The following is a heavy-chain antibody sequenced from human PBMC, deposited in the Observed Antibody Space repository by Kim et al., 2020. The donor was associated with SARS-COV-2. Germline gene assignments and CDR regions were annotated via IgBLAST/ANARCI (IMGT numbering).Heavy chain of an antibody. CDR1: GDTFSSYY. D-gene: IGHD3-9*01. CDR2: VNPSDGTA. CDR3: ATDINLGLGLGSSTSYYS. J-gene: IGHJ5*01. V-gene: IGHV1-46*01. Sequence: ASVKVSCKASGDTFSSYYIHWVRQAPGQGLEWMGVVNPSDGTANSAQKFQDRVTMTTDESTRTTYLDLRSLRSEDTAVYCCATDINLGLGLGSSTSYYSW.